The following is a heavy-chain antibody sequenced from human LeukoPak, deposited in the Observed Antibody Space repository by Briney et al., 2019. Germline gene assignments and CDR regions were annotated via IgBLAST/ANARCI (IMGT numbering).Heavy chain of an antibody. J-gene: IGHJ4*02. CDR3: AKSVVVITFRFDD. D-gene: IGHD2-15*01. V-gene: IGHV3-23*01. CDR2: IKGGGGNT. Sequence: PGGSLRLFCAASGFTFNSYVMSWVRQAPGKGLEWVSAIKGGGGNTYYADSVKGRFTISRDNSKNMVYLQMNTLRADDTAVYYCAKSVVVITFRFDDWGQGALVTVSS. CDR1: GFTFNSYV.